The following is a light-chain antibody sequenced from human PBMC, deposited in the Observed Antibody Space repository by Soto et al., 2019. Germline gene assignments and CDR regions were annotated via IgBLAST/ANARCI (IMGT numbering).Light chain of an antibody. V-gene: IGLV2-18*01. CDR1: STDFVSYNR. CDR2: EVS. CDR3: SLYTSANPYV. J-gene: IGLJ1*01. Sequence: QSVMTQPPSVSGSPGQSVTISCTGTSTDFVSYNRVSWYQQPPGTAPKLMIYEVSKRPSGVPDRFSGSKSGNTASLTISGLQAAFEADYCCSLYTSANPYVFGTGTKVAVL.